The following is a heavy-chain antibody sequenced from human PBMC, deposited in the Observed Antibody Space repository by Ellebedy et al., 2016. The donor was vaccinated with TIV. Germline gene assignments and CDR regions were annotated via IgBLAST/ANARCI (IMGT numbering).Heavy chain of an antibody. CDR3: ATARRDPLYHGVDV. Sequence: MPSETLSLTCTVSGGSISSRTRYWGCFRQTPEKGLEWIWTVYFTGTTYYNPSLSSRITISADTSNNQFPLKLTSVTAADTAVYYCATARRDPLYHGVDVWGRGTTVTVSS. V-gene: IGHV4-39*01. J-gene: IGHJ6*02. CDR2: VYFTGTT. D-gene: IGHD6-13*01. CDR1: GGSISSRTRY.